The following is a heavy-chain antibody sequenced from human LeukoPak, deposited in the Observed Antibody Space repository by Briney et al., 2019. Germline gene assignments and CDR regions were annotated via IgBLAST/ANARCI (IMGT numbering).Heavy chain of an antibody. D-gene: IGHD5-24*01. V-gene: IGHV4-4*08. CDR2: ILSSGLT. Sequence: SETLSLICSVSGASTSLHYWSWIRQSPGKGLEWIGNILSSGLTHYNPSLKSRVTISGDTSRNQFSLKVTSVTGADTAVYFCARAREMATIYWYFDLWGRGTLVTVSS. CDR1: GASTSLHY. J-gene: IGHJ2*01. CDR3: ARAREMATIYWYFDL.